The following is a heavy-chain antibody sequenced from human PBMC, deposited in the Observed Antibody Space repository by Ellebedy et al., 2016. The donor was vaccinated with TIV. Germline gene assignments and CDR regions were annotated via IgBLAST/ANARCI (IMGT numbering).Heavy chain of an antibody. CDR1: GYTFTSYG. V-gene: IGHV1-18*01. CDR3: ARRAAHTTTWSSYFDY. J-gene: IGHJ4*02. CDR2: ISAYNGNT. D-gene: IGHD1-1*01. Sequence: ASVKVSCXASGYTFTSYGISWVRQAPGQGLEWMGWISAYNGNTNYPQKFQGRVTMTTDTSTSTAYMELRSLRSDDTALYYCARRAAHTTTWSSYFDYWGPGTLVAVSS.